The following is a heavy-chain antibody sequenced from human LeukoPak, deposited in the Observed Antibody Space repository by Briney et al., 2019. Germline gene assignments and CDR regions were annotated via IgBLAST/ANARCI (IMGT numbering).Heavy chain of an antibody. CDR2: LGIAGDT. CDR1: GFTVSSYA. CDR3: ARQMQSHGNFDS. Sequence: GGSLRLSCAASGFTVSSYAMHWVRQPIGKGLEWVSALGIAGDTFYPGSVKGRFTISRENARNSLYLQMNSLRAEDTAMYYCARQMQSHGNFDSWGQGTLVAVSS. D-gene: IGHD1-26*01. J-gene: IGHJ4*02. V-gene: IGHV3-13*01.